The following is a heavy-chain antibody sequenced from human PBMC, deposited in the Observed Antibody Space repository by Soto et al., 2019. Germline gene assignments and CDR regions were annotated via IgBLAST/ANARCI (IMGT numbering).Heavy chain of an antibody. CDR2: ISAYNGNT. CDR3: ARPLGYCSGGSCFQNWFDP. J-gene: IGHJ5*02. CDR1: GYTFTSYG. D-gene: IGHD2-15*01. Sequence: QVQLVQSGAEVKKPGASEKVSCKASGYTFTSYGISWVRQAPGQGLEWMGWISAYNGNTNYAQKFQGRVTITADESTSTAYMELSSLRSEDTAVYYCARPLGYCSGGSCFQNWFDPWGQGTLVTVSS. V-gene: IGHV1-18*04.